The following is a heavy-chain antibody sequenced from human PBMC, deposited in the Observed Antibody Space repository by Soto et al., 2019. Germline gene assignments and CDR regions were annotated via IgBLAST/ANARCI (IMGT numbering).Heavy chain of an antibody. V-gene: IGHV3-48*02. D-gene: IGHD4-17*01. CDR2: ISSSSSTI. Sequence: EVQLVESGGGLVQPGGSLRLSCAAPGFTFSSYSMNWVRQAPGKGLEWVSYISSSSSTIYYADSVKGRFTISRDNAKNSLYLQMYSLRDEDTAVYYCARDRYGDYQKDYWGQGTLVTVSS. CDR1: GFTFSSYS. CDR3: ARDRYGDYQKDY. J-gene: IGHJ4*02.